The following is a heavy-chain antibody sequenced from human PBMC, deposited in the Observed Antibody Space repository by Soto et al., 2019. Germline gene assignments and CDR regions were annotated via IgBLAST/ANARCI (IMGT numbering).Heavy chain of an antibody. V-gene: IGHV3-15*07. J-gene: IGHJ4*02. CDR1: GFTFSNAW. CDR3: TIAPPLYYYDSSGYYLY. D-gene: IGHD3-22*01. CDR2: IKSKTDGGTT. Sequence: GGSLRLSCAASGFTFSNAWMNWVRQAPGKGLEWVGRIKSKTDGGTTDYAAPVKGRFTISRDDSKNKLYQQMNSLKTEDTAVYFCTIAPPLYYYDSSGYYLYWGQGTLVTVSS.